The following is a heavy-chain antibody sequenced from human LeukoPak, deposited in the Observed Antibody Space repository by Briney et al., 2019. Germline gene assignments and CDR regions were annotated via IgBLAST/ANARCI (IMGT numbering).Heavy chain of an antibody. CDR2: INPNSGGT. V-gene: IGHV1-2*02. CDR3: ARALRIAAAGNY. CDR1: GYTFTNYA. J-gene: IGHJ4*02. D-gene: IGHD6-13*01. Sequence: ASVKVSCKASGYTFTNYAMNWVRQAPGQGLEWMGWINPNSGGTNYAQKFQGRVTMTRDTSISTAYMELSRLRSDDTAVYYCARALRIAAAGNYWGQGTLVTVSS.